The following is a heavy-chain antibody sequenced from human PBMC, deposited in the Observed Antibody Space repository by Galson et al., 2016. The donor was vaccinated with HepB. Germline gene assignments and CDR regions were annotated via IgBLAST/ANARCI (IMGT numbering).Heavy chain of an antibody. D-gene: IGHD3-16*01. J-gene: IGHJ4*02. Sequence: SVKVSCKASGYTFTSYGISWVRQAPGQGLEWMGWTSGYNGYTNYARNLQDRLTITTSTNTAYMELRSLRRDDTACYYCARSDGGYFDYWGQGTLVTVSS. CDR3: ARSDGGYFDY. CDR1: GYTFTSYG. CDR2: TSGYNGYT. V-gene: IGHV1-18*04.